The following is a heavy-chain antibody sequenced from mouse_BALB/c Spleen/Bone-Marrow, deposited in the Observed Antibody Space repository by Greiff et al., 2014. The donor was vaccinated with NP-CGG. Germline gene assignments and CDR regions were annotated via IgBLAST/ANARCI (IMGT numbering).Heavy chain of an antibody. CDR2: ISSGGTNT. D-gene: IGHD2-12*01. CDR3: TRRGIYDERTAMDY. CDR1: GFTFSSYG. V-gene: IGHV5-6*02. Sequence: EVKVEESGGDLVKPGGSLKLSCAASGFTFSSYGMSWVRQTPDKRLEWVATISSGGTNTYYPDSVKGRFTISRDNAKNTQFLQMSSLKSEDTAMYYCTRRGIYDERTAMDYWGQGTSVTVSS. J-gene: IGHJ4*01.